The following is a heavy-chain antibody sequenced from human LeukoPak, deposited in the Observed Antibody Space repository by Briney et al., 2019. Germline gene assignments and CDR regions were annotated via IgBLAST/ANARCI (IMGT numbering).Heavy chain of an antibody. J-gene: IGHJ4*02. D-gene: IGHD3-10*01. V-gene: IGHV3-48*04. CDR3: ARDRDQDY. CDR1: GFTFSSYS. CDR2: ISSGSSTI. Sequence: LAGGSLRLSCAASGFTFSSYSMNWVRQAPGNGLEWVSYISSGSSTIYYADSVKGRFTISRDNAKNSLYLQMNSLRAEDTAVYYCARDRDQDYWGQGTLVTVSS.